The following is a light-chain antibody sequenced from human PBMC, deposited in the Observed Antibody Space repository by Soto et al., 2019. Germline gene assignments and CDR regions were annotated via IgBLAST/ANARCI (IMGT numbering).Light chain of an antibody. CDR3: HQSYDIPT. Sequence: EIVMTQSPATLSVSPGERATLSCRASQSVSSNLAWYQHKPGQAPRLLIFGASTRATGIPARFSGSGSGTKFTLTVSSLQPEDFATYYWHQSYDIPTFGQGTRLEIK. CDR2: GAS. J-gene: IGKJ5*01. CDR1: QSVSSN. V-gene: IGKV3-15*01.